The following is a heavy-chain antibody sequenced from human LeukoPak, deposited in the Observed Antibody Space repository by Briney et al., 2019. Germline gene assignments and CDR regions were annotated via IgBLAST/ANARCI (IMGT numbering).Heavy chain of an antibody. J-gene: IGHJ4*02. CDR2: ISSSSSYI. CDR1: GFTFSSYS. D-gene: IGHD2-8*01. Sequence: PGGSLRLSCAASGFTFSSYSMNWVRQAPGKGLEWVSSISSSSSYIYYADSVKGRFTISRDNAKNSHFLQMNSLRVEDTAFYYCARGFRNGPFDCWGQGTLVTVSS. CDR3: ARGFRNGPFDC. V-gene: IGHV3-21*04.